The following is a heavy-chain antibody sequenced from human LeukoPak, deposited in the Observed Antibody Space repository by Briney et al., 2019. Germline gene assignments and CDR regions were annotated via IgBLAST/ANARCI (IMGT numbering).Heavy chain of an antibody. D-gene: IGHD3-22*01. J-gene: IGHJ5*02. CDR2: IYYSGST. CDR1: GGSISSSSYY. V-gene: IGHV4-39*01. Sequence: PSETLSLTCTVSGGSISSSSYYWGWIRQPPGKGLEWIGIIYYSGSTYYNPSLKSRVTRSVDTSKNQFSLKLSSVTAADTAVYYCARREGRAYDPWFDPWGQGTLVTVSS. CDR3: ARREGRAYDPWFDP.